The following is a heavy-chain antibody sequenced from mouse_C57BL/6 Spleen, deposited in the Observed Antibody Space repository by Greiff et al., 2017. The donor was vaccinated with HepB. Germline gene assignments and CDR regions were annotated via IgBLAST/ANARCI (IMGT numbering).Heavy chain of an antibody. Sequence: EVKLMESGPELVKPGASVKIPCKASGYTFTDYNMDWVKQSHGKSLEWIGDINPNNGGTIYNQKFKGKATLTVDKSSSTAYMELRSLTSEDTAVYYCARIASYGSSYVGFDYWGQGTTLTVSS. CDR3: ARIASYGSSYVGFDY. V-gene: IGHV1-18*01. D-gene: IGHD1-1*01. J-gene: IGHJ2*01. CDR2: INPNNGGT. CDR1: GYTFTDYN.